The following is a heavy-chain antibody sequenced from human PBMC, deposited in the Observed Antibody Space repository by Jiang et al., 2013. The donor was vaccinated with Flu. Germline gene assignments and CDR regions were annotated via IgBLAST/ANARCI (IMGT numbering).Heavy chain of an antibody. CDR2: IRYDGSNK. V-gene: IGHV3-30*02. D-gene: IGHD7-27*01. CDR1: GFTFSSYA. J-gene: IGHJ4*02. Sequence: QLLESGGGVVQPGGSLRLSCAASGFTFSSYAMHWVRQAPGKGLEWVAFIRYDGSNKYYADSVKGRFTISRDNSKNTLYLQMNSLRPEDTAVYHCAKDETGDLPYYFDSWGQGTLVTVSS. CDR3: AKDETGDLPYYFDS.